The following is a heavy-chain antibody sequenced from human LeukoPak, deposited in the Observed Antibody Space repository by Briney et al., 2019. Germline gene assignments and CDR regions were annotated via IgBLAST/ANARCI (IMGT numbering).Heavy chain of an antibody. CDR1: GGSISSYY. J-gene: IGHJ2*01. D-gene: IGHD1-26*01. V-gene: IGHV4-59*08. Sequence: SETLSLTCTVSGGSISSYYWSWIRQPPGKGLEWIGYIYYSGSTNYNPSLKSRVTISVDTSKNQFSLKLSSVTAADTAVYYCARPYSGTYYSGWYFDLWGRGTLVTVSS. CDR2: IYYSGST. CDR3: ARPYSGTYYSGWYFDL.